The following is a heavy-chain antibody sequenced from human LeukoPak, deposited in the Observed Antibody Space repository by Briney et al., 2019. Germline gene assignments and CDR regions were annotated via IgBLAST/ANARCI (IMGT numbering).Heavy chain of an antibody. V-gene: IGHV3-30*04. J-gene: IGHJ6*03. CDR2: ISYDGSNK. CDR3: AVWGYCSGGSCSSLSYYYYYYYMDV. D-gene: IGHD2-15*01. Sequence: SGGSLRLSCAASGFTFSSYAMHWVRQAPGKGLEWVAVISYDGSNKYYADSVKGRFTISRDNSKNTLYLQMNSLRAEDTAVYYCAVWGYCSGGSCSSLSYYYYYYYMDVWGKGTTVTVSS. CDR1: GFTFSSYA.